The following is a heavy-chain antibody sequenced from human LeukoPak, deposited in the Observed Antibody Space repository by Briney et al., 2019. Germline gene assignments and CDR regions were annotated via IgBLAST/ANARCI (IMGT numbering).Heavy chain of an antibody. CDR2: IYYSGST. CDR3: ARLFSDYYDSSGRPPYDAFDI. CDR1: GGSISSYY. V-gene: IGHV4-59*01. D-gene: IGHD3-22*01. Sequence: PSETLSLTCTVSGGSISSYYWSWIRQPPGKGLEWIGYIYYSGSTNYNPSLKSRVTISVDTSKNQFSLKLSSVTAADTAVYYCARLFSDYYDSSGRPPYDAFDIWGQGTMVTVSS. J-gene: IGHJ3*02.